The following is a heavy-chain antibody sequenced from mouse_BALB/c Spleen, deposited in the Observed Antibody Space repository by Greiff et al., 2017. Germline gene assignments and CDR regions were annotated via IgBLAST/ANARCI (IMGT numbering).Heavy chain of an antibody. V-gene: IGHV1-14*01. Sequence: EVQLQESGPELVKPGASVKMSCKASGYTFTSYVMHWVKQKPGQGLEWIGYINPYNDGTKYNEKFKGKATLTSDKSSSTAYMELSSLTSEDSAVYYCAREELGPWFAYWGQGTLVTVSA. D-gene: IGHD4-1*01. CDR1: GYTFTSYV. J-gene: IGHJ3*01. CDR2: INPYNDGT. CDR3: AREELGPWFAY.